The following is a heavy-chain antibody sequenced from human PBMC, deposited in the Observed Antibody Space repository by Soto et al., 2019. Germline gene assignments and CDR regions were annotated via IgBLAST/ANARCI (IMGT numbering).Heavy chain of an antibody. V-gene: IGHV3-7*03. CDR2: IKRDGSEK. Sequence: EVQLVESGGGLVQPGGSLRLSCAASGFTFGNNWMSWVRQAPGKGLEWVANIKRDGSEKYYVDSVKGRFAISRENAKNTLYLQMSSLRADDAAVYYCASLEWESSGYADYWGQGTVVTVSS. CDR1: GFTFGNNW. J-gene: IGHJ4*02. CDR3: ASLEWESSGYADY. D-gene: IGHD3-3*01.